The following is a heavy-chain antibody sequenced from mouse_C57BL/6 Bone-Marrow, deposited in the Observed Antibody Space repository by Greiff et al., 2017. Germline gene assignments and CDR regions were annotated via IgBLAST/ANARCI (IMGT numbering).Heavy chain of an antibody. V-gene: IGHV5-4*01. Sequence: EVNLVESGGGLVKPGGSLKLSCAASGFTFSSYAMSWVRQTPEKRLEWVATISDGGSYTYYPDNVKGRFTISRDNAKNNLYLQMSHLKSEDTAMYYCARDLYYYGSSYVGGAMDYWGQGTSVTVSS. D-gene: IGHD1-1*01. CDR1: GFTFSSYA. CDR3: ARDLYYYGSSYVGGAMDY. CDR2: ISDGGSYT. J-gene: IGHJ4*01.